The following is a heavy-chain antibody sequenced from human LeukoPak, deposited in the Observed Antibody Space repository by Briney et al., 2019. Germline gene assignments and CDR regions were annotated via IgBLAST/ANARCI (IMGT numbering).Heavy chain of an antibody. CDR1: GYSFSTYW. Sequence: GESLKISCQGSGYSFSTYWIAWVRQMPGKGLEWMGIIYPGDSDTRYSPSFRGQVTISADKSIRTAYLQWSSLQASDTAMYYCARTRGRLLQLQPYYFDSWGQGTVVTVSS. V-gene: IGHV5-51*01. CDR3: ARTRGRLLQLQPYYFDS. D-gene: IGHD3-22*01. CDR2: IYPGDSDT. J-gene: IGHJ4*02.